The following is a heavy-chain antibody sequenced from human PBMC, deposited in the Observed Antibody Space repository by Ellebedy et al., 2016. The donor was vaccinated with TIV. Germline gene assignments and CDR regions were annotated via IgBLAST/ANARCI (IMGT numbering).Heavy chain of an antibody. J-gene: IGHJ5*02. CDR1: GITVSNNY. Sequence: GESLKISCRASGITVSNNYMRWVRQAPGKGLEWVSLIYSGGNTYSADSVKGRFTISRDSSKKTLYLQMNSLRADDTAVYYCARDPPSIASGTWSWGQGTLVTVSS. V-gene: IGHV3-66*01. CDR3: ARDPPSIASGTWS. D-gene: IGHD6-13*01. CDR2: IYSGGNT.